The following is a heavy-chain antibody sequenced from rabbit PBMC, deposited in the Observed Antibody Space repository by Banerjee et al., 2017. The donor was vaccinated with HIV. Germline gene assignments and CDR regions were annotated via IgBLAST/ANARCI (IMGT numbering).Heavy chain of an antibody. Sequence: QSLEESGGDLVKPGTSLTLNCTASGFSLSSDYWTCWVRQAPGKGLEWIACIYISSGSTYYASWAKGRFTISKTSSTTVTLQMTSLTDADTATYFCARAGSMSYYGMDLWGPGTLVTVS. CDR2: IYISSGST. CDR1: GFSLSSDYW. V-gene: IGHV1S40*01. CDR3: ARAGSMSYYGMDL. J-gene: IGHJ6*01. D-gene: IGHD4-2*01.